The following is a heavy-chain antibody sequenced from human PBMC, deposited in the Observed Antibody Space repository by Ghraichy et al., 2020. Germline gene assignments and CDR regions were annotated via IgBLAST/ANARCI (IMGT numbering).Heavy chain of an antibody. CDR2: INHSGST. V-gene: IGHV4-34*01. Sequence: SQTLSLTCAVYGGSFSGYYWSWIRQPPGKGLEWIGEINHSGSTNYNPSLKSRVTISVDTSKNQFSLKLSSVTAADTAVYYCARRLYSSGWYSFDYWGQGTLVTVSS. CDR3: ARRLYSSGWYSFDY. D-gene: IGHD6-19*01. J-gene: IGHJ4*02. CDR1: GGSFSGYY.